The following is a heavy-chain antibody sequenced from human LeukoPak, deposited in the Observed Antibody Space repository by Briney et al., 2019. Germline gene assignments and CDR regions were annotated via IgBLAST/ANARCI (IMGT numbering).Heavy chain of an antibody. V-gene: IGHV1-18*01. J-gene: IGHJ3*02. D-gene: IGHD3-22*01. Sequence: GASVKVSCKASGYTFTSYDINWVRQATGQGLEWMGWISAYNGNTNYAQKLQGRVTMTTDTSTSTAYMELRSLRSDDTAVYYCARQSYYDNGGDIWGQGTMVTVSS. CDR3: ARQSYYDNGGDI. CDR1: GYTFTSYD. CDR2: ISAYNGNT.